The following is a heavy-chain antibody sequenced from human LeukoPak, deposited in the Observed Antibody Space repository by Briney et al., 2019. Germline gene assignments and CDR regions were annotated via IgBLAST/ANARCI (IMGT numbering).Heavy chain of an antibody. CDR3: ARGKDYYGSGVDY. D-gene: IGHD3-10*01. V-gene: IGHV1-2*04. J-gene: IGHJ4*02. CDR1: GYTFTDYY. CDR2: INPNSGGT. Sequence: ASVKVSCKASGYTFTDYYMQWVRQAPGQGLEWMGWINPNSGGTHYVQRFQGWVTMTRDTSISTAYMELSRLTSDDTAVYYCARGKDYYGSGVDYWGQGTLVTVSS.